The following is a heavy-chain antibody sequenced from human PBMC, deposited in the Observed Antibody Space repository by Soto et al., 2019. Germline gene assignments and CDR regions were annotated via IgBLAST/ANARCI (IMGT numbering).Heavy chain of an antibody. CDR2: ITTDKGKT. CDR1: GYTFTSYG. V-gene: IGHV1-18*01. J-gene: IGHJ4*02. CDR3: ATRSPAFDC. Sequence: QVQLVQSGPEVKKPGASVKVSCKTSGYTFTSYGISWVRQAPGQGLEWMGWITTDKGKTTYAQKFHGRVTMTTDTSTSTAYMERRSRRSDDTAVYYCATRSPAFDCWGQGTLVTVSS.